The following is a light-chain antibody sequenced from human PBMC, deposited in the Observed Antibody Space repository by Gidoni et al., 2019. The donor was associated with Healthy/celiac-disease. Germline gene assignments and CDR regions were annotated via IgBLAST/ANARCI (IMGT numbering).Light chain of an antibody. V-gene: IGKV3-15*01. CDR2: GAS. J-gene: IGKJ1*01. Sequence: ELVMTQRPATLSVSPGDRATLSSRASQSVSSNLAWYQQKPGQAPSLLIYGASTRATGIHARFSGSGCGTEFTLTVSSRQSEDFSVYYFQQDDNWPPVTFGQGTKVEIK. CDR1: QSVSSN. CDR3: QQDDNWPPVT.